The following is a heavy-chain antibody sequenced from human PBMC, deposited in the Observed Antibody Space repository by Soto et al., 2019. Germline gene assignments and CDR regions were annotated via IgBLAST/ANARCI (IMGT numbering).Heavy chain of an antibody. V-gene: IGHV1-69*13. CDR2: IIPIFGTA. J-gene: IGHJ6*02. CDR3: ARDDNEDTAMVYYYYGMDV. CDR1: GGTFSSDA. D-gene: IGHD5-18*01. Sequence: SVKGSCKASGGTFSSDAVSWVRQAPGQGLEWMGGIIPIFGTANYAQKFQGRVTITADESTSTAYMELSSLRSEDTAVYYCARDDNEDTAMVYYYYGMDVWGQGTTVTVSS.